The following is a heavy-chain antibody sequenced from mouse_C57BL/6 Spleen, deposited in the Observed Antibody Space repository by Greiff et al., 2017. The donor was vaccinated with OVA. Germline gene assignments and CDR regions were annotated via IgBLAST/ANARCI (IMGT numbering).Heavy chain of an antibody. J-gene: IGHJ1*03. CDR2: INPSSGYT. CDR3: ARGEDSYWYFDV. Sequence: VQLVESGAELAKPGASVKLSCKASGYTFTSYWMHWVKQRPGQGLEWIGYINPSSGYTKYNQKFKDKATLTADKSYSTAYMQLSSLTYEDSAVYYCARGEDSYWYFDVWGTGTTVTVSS. V-gene: IGHV1-7*01. CDR1: GYTFTSYW.